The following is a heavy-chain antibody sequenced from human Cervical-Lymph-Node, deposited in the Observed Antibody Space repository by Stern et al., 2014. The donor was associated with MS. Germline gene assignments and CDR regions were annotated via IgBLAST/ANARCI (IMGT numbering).Heavy chain of an antibody. V-gene: IGHV3-21*01. D-gene: IGHD7-27*01. CDR2: ISSSSSYI. Sequence: EVQLVQSGGGLVKPGGSLRLSCEASGFTFSSFSMNWVRQAPGKGLEWVSSISSSSSYIYYGYSVKGRFTISRDNAKNSLYLQMNSLRAEDTAVYYCARVYLGTWGQGTLVTVSS. J-gene: IGHJ5*02. CDR1: GFTFSSFS. CDR3: ARVYLGT.